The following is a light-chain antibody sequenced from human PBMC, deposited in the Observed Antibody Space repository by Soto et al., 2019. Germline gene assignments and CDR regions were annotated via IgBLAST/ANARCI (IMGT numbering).Light chain of an antibody. CDR3: TSFSSSTSLYV. V-gene: IGLV2-14*01. CDR2: QVT. J-gene: IGLJ1*01. CDR1: TRDIAGCNY. Sequence: LTQPASVSGSLGQSIAISCTGTTRDIAGCNYISWYQQLPGKAPKLMIYQVTIRPSGISNRFSGSKSGNTASLTISGLQAEDEADYYCTSFSSSTSLYVFGTGTKVTVL.